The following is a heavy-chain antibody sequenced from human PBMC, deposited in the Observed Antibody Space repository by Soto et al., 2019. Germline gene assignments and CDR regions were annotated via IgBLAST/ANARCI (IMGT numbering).Heavy chain of an antibody. CDR3: ARLRVRDGYNRDFDY. Sequence: PGESLKISCKGSGYSFTSYWIGWVRQMPGKGLEWMGIIYPGDSDTRYSPSFQGQVTISADKSISTAYLQWSSLKASDTAMYYCARLRVRDGYNRDFDYWDQGTLVTVSS. J-gene: IGHJ4*02. V-gene: IGHV5-51*01. CDR1: GYSFTSYW. CDR2: IYPGDSDT. D-gene: IGHD2-21*01.